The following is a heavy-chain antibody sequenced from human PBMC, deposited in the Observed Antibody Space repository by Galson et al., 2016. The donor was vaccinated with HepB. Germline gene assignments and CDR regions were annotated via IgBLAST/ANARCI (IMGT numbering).Heavy chain of an antibody. J-gene: IGHJ6*02. V-gene: IGHV3-30*18. Sequence: SLRLSCAASGFTFSSYGMHWVRQAPGKGLEWVAVISYDGSNKYYADSVKGRFTISRDNSKNTLYLQMNSLRAEDTAVYYCAKDRLITFGGVIVIGYYGMDVGGQGTTVTVSS. CDR3: AKDRLITFGGVIVIGYYGMDV. CDR1: GFTFSSYG. CDR2: ISYDGSNK. D-gene: IGHD3-16*02.